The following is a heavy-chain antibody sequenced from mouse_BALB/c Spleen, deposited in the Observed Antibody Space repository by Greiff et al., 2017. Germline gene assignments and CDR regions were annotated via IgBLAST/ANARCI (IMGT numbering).Heavy chain of an antibody. CDR1: GFTFSNYW. CDR2: IRLKSNNYAT. Sequence: EVKVEESGGGLVQPGGSMKLSCVASGFTFSNYWMNWVRQSPEKGLEWVAEIRLKSNNYATHYAESVKGRFTISRDDSKSSVYLQMNNLRAEDTGIYYCTRGGNLYYAMDYWGQGTSVTVSS. D-gene: IGHD2-1*01. V-gene: IGHV6-6*02. J-gene: IGHJ4*01. CDR3: TRGGNLYYAMDY.